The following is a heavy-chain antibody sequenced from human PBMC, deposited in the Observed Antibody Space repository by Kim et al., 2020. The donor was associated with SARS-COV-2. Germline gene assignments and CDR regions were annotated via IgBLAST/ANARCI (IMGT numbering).Heavy chain of an antibody. CDR2: IYYSGST. J-gene: IGHJ4*02. Sequence: SETLSLTCTVSGGSISSSSYYWGWIRQPPGKGLEWIGSIYYSGSTYYNPSLKSRVTISVDTSKNQFSLKLSSVTAADTAVYYCARHNSIWLMRAMSVLAPLDYWGQGTLVTVSS. V-gene: IGHV4-39*01. CDR3: ARHNSIWLMRAMSVLAPLDY. CDR1: GGSISSSSYY. D-gene: IGHD5-18*01.